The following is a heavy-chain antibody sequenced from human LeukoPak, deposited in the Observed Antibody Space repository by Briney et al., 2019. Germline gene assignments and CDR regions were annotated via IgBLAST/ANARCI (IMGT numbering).Heavy chain of an antibody. V-gene: IGHV3-66*01. D-gene: IGHD4-17*01. J-gene: IGHJ4*02. CDR3: ARLNFGDDY. CDR1: GFTVSSNY. Sequence: PGGSPRLSCAASGFTVSSNYINWVRQAPGKGLEWVSLIYGSTSADYADSVKGRFTISRDTSMNTVYLQMNSLRAEDTAVYYCARLNFGDDYWGQGTLVTVSS. CDR2: IYGSTSA.